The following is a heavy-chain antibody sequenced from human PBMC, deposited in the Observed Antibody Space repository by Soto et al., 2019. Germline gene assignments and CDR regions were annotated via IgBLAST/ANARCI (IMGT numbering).Heavy chain of an antibody. CDR1: GLSITDSEMG. CDR3: ARRHLAVAVSPWFDP. D-gene: IGHD6-19*01. J-gene: IGHJ5*02. Sequence: QVTLKESGPVLVKPTETLTLRCTVSGLSITDSEMGVSWIRQPPGQPLEWLAHIDSSGEKSYRTFLKSRLAISKDTSKRQIGLTMTNMDPADTATSYCARRHLAVAVSPWFDPWGQGIPVTVSS. V-gene: IGHV2-26*01. CDR2: IDSSGEK.